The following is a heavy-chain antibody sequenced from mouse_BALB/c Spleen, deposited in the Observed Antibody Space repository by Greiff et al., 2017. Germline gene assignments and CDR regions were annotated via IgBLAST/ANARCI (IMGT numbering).Heavy chain of an antibody. CDR1: GFTFSSYA. V-gene: IGHV5-6-5*01. D-gene: IGHD3-3*01. Sequence: EVKLVESGGGLVKPGGSLKLSCAASGFTFSSYAMSWVRQTPEKRLEWVASISSGGSTYYPDSVKGRFTISRDNARNILYLQMSSLRSEDTAMYYCARVGAGPFDYWGQGTTLTVSS. CDR2: ISSGGST. J-gene: IGHJ2*01. CDR3: ARVGAGPFDY.